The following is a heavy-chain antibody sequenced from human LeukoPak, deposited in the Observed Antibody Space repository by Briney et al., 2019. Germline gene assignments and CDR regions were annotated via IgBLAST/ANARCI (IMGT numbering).Heavy chain of an antibody. CDR2: IYYTGNT. J-gene: IGHJ4*02. D-gene: IGHD3-10*01. CDR1: GGSTSSGSYY. CDR3: ARQDYGSGTTDY. Sequence: SETLSLTCTVSGGSTSSGSYYWGWIRQPPGKGLEWIGSIYYTGNTYYNPSLKSRVTISVDTSKKQFSLKLSSVTAADTAVYYCARQDYGSGTTDYWGQGTLVTVSS. V-gene: IGHV4-39*01.